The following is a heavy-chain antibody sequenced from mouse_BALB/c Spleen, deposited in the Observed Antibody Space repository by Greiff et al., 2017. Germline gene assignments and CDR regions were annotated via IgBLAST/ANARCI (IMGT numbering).Heavy chain of an antibody. CDR2: INPSSGYT. D-gene: IGHD1-1*01. CDR1: GYTFTSYT. V-gene: IGHV1-4*02. Sequence: VKLQQSAAELARPGASVKMSCKASGYTFTSYTMHWVKQRPGQGLEWIGYINPSSGYTEYNQKFKDKTTLTADKSSSTAYMQLSSLTSEDSAVYYCARNYGSSPYWYFDVWGAGTTVTVSS. CDR3: ARNYGSSPYWYFDV. J-gene: IGHJ1*01.